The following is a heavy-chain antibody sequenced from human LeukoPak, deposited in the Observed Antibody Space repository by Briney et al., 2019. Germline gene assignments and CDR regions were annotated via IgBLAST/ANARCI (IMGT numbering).Heavy chain of an antibody. V-gene: IGHV7-4-1*02. J-gene: IGHJ2*01. Sequence: ASVKVSCKASGYIFTSYAMNWVRQAPGQGLEWMGWINTNTGNPTYAQGFTGRFVFSLDTSVSTAYLQISSLKAEGTAVYYCARASSGWRWYLDLWGRGTLVTVSS. D-gene: IGHD6-19*01. CDR3: ARASSGWRWYLDL. CDR2: INTNTGNP. CDR1: GYIFTSYA.